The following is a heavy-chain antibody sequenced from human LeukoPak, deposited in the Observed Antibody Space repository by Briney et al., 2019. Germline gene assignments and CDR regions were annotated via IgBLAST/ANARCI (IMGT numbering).Heavy chain of an antibody. V-gene: IGHV3-66*01. J-gene: IGHJ4*02. CDR3: ARESNSGYYLSY. CDR1: GFTVSSNY. D-gene: IGHD3-22*01. Sequence: GGSLRLSCAASGFTVSSNYMSWVRQVPGKGLEWVSVIYNSGRTYYADSVKGRFTISRDNSENTVYLQMNSLRAEDTAVYYCARESNSGYYLSYWGQGTLVTVSS. CDR2: IYNSGRT.